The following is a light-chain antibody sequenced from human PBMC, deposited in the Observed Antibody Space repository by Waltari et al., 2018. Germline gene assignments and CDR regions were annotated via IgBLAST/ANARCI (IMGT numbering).Light chain of an antibody. Sequence: DIVVTQSPASLTVSLGERATINCTSTQSVLYSSNNKDYLAWYQQRPGQPPKLLISWASARESGVPDRFSGSGSGTDFTLTISSLQAEDVAVYYCQQYYSIPPFFGRGTKVEIK. CDR2: WAS. CDR3: QQYYSIPPF. CDR1: QSVLYSSNNKDY. J-gene: IGKJ2*01. V-gene: IGKV4-1*01.